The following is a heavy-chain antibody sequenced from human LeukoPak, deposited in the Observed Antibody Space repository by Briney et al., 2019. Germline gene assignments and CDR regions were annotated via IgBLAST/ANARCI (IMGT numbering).Heavy chain of an antibody. CDR3: AGITIFGVVNQIDY. Sequence: PGGSLRLSCAASGFTFSSYWMSWVRQAPGKGLEWVANIKQDGSEKYYVDSVKGRFTISRDNAKNSLYLQMNSLRAEDTAVYYCAGITIFGVVNQIDYWGQGTLVTVSS. D-gene: IGHD3-3*01. CDR2: IKQDGSEK. V-gene: IGHV3-7*01. J-gene: IGHJ4*02. CDR1: GFTFSSYW.